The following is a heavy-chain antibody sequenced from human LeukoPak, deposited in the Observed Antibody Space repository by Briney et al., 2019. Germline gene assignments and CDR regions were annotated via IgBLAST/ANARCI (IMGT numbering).Heavy chain of an antibody. J-gene: IGHJ6*02. CDR1: GFTFSSYA. V-gene: IGHV3-23*01. D-gene: IGHD6-6*01. CDR3: AKGSSIAARQGYYGMDV. CDR2: ISGSGGST. Sequence: GGSLRLSCAASGFTFSSYAMSWVRQAPGKGLEWVSAISGSGGSTYYADSVKGRFTISRDNSKSTLYLQMNSLRAEDTAVYYCAKGSSIAARQGYYGMDVWGQGTTVTVSS.